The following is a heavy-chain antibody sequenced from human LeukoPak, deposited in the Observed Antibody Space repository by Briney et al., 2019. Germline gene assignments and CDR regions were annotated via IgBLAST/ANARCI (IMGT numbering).Heavy chain of an antibody. CDR2: IRYDGSNK. CDR1: GFTFSSYG. CDR3: ATATGIVGATIFSGAFDI. D-gene: IGHD1-26*01. V-gene: IGHV3-30*02. J-gene: IGHJ3*02. Sequence: PGGSLRLSCAASGFTFSSYGMHWVRQARGKGLEWVAFIRYDGSNKYYADSVKGRFTISRDNSKNTLYLQMNSLRAEDTAVYYCATATGIVGATIFSGAFDIWGQGTMVTVSS.